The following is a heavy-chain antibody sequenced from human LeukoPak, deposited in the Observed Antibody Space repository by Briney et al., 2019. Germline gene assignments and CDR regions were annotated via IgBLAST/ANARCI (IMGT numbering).Heavy chain of an antibody. CDR2: ISGSGGST. J-gene: IGHJ5*02. CDR3: AKSGLAASGRNIWFDP. D-gene: IGHD6-13*01. Sequence: GGSLRLSCAASGFTFSSYAMSWVRQAPGKGLEWVSAISGSGGSTYYADSVKGRFTISRDNSKNTLYLQMNSLRAEDTAVYYCAKSGLAASGRNIWFDPWGQGTLVTVSS. V-gene: IGHV3-23*01. CDR1: GFTFSSYA.